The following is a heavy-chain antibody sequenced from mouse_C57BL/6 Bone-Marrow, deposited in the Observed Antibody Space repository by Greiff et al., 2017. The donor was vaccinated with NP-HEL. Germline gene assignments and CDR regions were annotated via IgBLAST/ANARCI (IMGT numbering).Heavy chain of an antibody. D-gene: IGHD2-4*01. CDR1: GFTFSSYA. CDR2: ISDGGSYT. V-gene: IGHV5-4*01. Sequence: DVMLVESGGGLVKPGGSLKLSCAASGFTFSSYAMSWVRQTPEKRLEWVATISDGGSYTYYPDNVKGRFTISRDNAKNNLYLQMSHLKSEDTAMYYCARETYDYDEEGFDYWGQGTTLTVSS. J-gene: IGHJ2*01. CDR3: ARETYDYDEEGFDY.